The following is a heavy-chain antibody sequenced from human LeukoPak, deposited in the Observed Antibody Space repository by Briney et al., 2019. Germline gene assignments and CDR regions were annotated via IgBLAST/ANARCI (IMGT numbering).Heavy chain of an antibody. Sequence: SETLSLTCTVSGGSISSHYWSWIRQPPGKGLEWIGFIYYSGSSKYNPSLKSRVTISVDTSKNQFSLKLSSVTAADTAVYYCARLYDSSGYTNWLDPWGQGTLVTVSS. CDR3: ARLYDSSGYTNWLDP. CDR1: GGSISSHY. J-gene: IGHJ5*02. V-gene: IGHV4-59*11. CDR2: IYYSGSS. D-gene: IGHD3-22*01.